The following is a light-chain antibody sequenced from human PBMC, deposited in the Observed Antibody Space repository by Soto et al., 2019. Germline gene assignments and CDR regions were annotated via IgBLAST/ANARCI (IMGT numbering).Light chain of an antibody. J-gene: IGKJ4*01. CDR1: QSVSSY. CDR2: DAS. Sequence: EIVLTQSPATLSLSPGERATLSCRASQSVSSYLAWYQLKPGQAPRLLIYDASNRATGIPARFSGSGSGTDFTLTISSLEPEDFEVYYCQQRSNWPPLTFGGGTKVEI. V-gene: IGKV3-11*01. CDR3: QQRSNWPPLT.